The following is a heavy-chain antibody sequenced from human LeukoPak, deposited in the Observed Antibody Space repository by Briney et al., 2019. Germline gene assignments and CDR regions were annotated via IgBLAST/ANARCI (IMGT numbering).Heavy chain of an antibody. CDR1: GGSISSGSYY. J-gene: IGHJ4*02. CDR2: IYTSGST. Sequence: SETLSLTCTVSGGSISSGSYYWSWIRQPAGKGLEWIGRIYTSGSTNYNPSLKSRVTISVDTSKNQFSLKLSSVTAADTAVYYCARDGRGSIFGVVISGFDYWGQGTLVTVSS. D-gene: IGHD3-3*01. CDR3: ARDGRGSIFGVVISGFDY. V-gene: IGHV4-61*02.